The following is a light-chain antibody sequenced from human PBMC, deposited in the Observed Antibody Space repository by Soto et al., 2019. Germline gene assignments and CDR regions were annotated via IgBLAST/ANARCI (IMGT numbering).Light chain of an antibody. CDR2: DVS. J-gene: IGLJ1*01. V-gene: IGLV2-14*01. CDR3: SSYTSSSTLEV. CDR1: SSDVGGYNY. Sequence: QSSLTQPASVSGSPCQSITISCTGASSDVGGYNYVYWYQQHPGKAPKLMIYDVSNRPSGVSDRFSGSKSGNTASLTISGLQAEDEADYYCSSYTSSSTLEVFGTGTKVTVL.